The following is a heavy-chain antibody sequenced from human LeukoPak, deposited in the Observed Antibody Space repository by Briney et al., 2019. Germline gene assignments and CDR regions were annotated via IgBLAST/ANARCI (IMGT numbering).Heavy chain of an antibody. Sequence: GGSLRLSCTASGFTLSTYWMTWVRQAPGKGLEWVANIKHREDERYYVDSVRGRFTISRDNAKNSLYLQMNSLRAEDTAVYYCARDDLMITFGGPPLDYWGQGTLVTVSS. CDR2: IKHREDER. D-gene: IGHD3-16*01. V-gene: IGHV3-7*01. J-gene: IGHJ4*02. CDR1: GFTLSTYW. CDR3: ARDDLMITFGGPPLDY.